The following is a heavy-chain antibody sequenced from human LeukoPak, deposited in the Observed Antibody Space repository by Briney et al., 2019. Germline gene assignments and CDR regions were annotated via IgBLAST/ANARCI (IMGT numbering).Heavy chain of an antibody. Sequence: SETLSLTCSVYGGSFSGYYWSWIRQPPGKGLEWIGEINHSDSTNSNPSLKSRVTISVDTSKNQFSLKLSSVTAADTAVYYCASSTDHHAVANTGDYWGQGKLVTVSS. CDR3: ASSTDHHAVANTGDY. CDR2: INHSDST. V-gene: IGHV4-34*01. J-gene: IGHJ4*02. D-gene: IGHD6-19*01. CDR1: GGSFSGYY.